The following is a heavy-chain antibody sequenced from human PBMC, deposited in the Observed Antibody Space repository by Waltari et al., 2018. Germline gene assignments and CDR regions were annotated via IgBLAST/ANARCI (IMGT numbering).Heavy chain of an antibody. Sequence: QVQLQESGPGLVKPSATLSLTCAVSGYSIISGYYWGWFRQPPGKGLEWIGSIYHSGSTYYNPSLKSRVTISVDTSKNQFSLKLSSVTAADTAVYYCASGRGSKGRGSRPLYDYWGQGTLVTVSS. CDR3: ASGRGSKGRGSRPLYDY. V-gene: IGHV4-38-2*01. D-gene: IGHD3-16*01. CDR2: IYHSGST. J-gene: IGHJ4*02. CDR1: GYSIISGYY.